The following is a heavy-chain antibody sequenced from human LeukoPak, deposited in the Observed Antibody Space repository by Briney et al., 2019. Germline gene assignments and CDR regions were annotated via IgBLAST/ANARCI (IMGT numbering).Heavy chain of an antibody. CDR2: IKHDGSEK. D-gene: IGHD6-19*01. V-gene: IGHV3-7*01. CDR3: ARGTVAGKAPY. Sequence: GGSLRLSCAASGFIFTNYFMSWVRQAPGKGLEWVASIKHDGSEKYYADSVKGRFSISRDNAKNSLHLQMNSLRAEDMAVYYCARGTVAGKAPYWGQGTLVTVSS. CDR1: GFIFTNYF. J-gene: IGHJ4*02.